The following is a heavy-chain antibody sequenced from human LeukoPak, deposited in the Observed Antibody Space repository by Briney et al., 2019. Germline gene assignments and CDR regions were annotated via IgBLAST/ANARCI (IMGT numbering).Heavy chain of an antibody. CDR1: GGTFSSYA. CDR2: IIPIFGTA. J-gene: IGHJ5*02. D-gene: IGHD1-14*01. V-gene: IGHV1-69*01. Sequence: PGASMKVSCKASGGTFSSYAISWVREAPGQGLEWMGGIIPIFGTANYAQKFQGRVTITADESTSTAYMELSSLRSEDTAVYYCARDSRIPPVGFDPWGQGTLVTVSS. CDR3: ARDSRIPPVGFDP.